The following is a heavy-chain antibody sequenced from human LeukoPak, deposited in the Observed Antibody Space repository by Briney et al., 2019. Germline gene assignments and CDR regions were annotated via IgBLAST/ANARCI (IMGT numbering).Heavy chain of an antibody. CDR2: ISWDGGST. V-gene: IGHV3-43D*03. D-gene: IGHD3-3*01. CDR3: AKGERSITIFGVVIPEGIDY. J-gene: IGHJ4*02. CDR1: GFTFDDYA. Sequence: PGGSLRLSCAASGFTFDDYAMHWVRQAPGKGLEWVSLISWDGGSTYYADSVKGRFTISRDNSKNSLYLQMNSLRAEDTALYYCAKGERSITIFGVVIPEGIDYWGQGTLVTVSS.